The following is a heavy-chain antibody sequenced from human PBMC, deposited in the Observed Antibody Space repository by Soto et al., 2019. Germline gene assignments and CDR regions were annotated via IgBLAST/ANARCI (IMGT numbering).Heavy chain of an antibody. V-gene: IGHV3-33*01. CDR3: ARERGPYTVVIDY. D-gene: IGHD2-21*01. J-gene: IGHJ4*02. CDR1: GFTFSSYG. Sequence: GGSLRLSCAASGFTFSSYGMHWVRQAPGKGLEWVAVIWYDGSNKYYADSVKGRFTISRDNSKNTLYLQMNSLRAEDTAVYYCARERGPYTVVIDYWGQGTLVTVSS. CDR2: IWYDGSNK.